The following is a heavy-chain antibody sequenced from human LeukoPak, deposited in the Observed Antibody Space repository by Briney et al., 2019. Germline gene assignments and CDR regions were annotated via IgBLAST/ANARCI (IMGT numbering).Heavy chain of an antibody. Sequence: TGGSLRLSCAASAFTFSDYSMNWVRQAPGKGLEWISYIDTSSSTMYYADSVMGRLTISRDNAKESLYLQMNSLRDEDTAVYYCAREDDSWGPNNLDLWGQGTMVTVSS. J-gene: IGHJ3*01. CDR2: IDTSSSTM. V-gene: IGHV3-48*02. CDR1: AFTFSDYS. D-gene: IGHD7-27*01. CDR3: AREDDSWGPNNLDL.